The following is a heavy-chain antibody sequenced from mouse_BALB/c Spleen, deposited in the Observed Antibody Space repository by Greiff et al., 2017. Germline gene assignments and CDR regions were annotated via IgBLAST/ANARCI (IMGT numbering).Heavy chain of an antibody. J-gene: IGHJ4*01. CDR1: GFTFSSYG. CDR2: INSNGGST. V-gene: IGHV5-6-3*01. Sequence: EVQLQESGGGLVQPGGSLKLSCAASGFTFSSYGMSWVRQTPDKRLELVATINSNGGSTYYPDSVKGRFTISRDNAKNTLYLQMSSLKSEDTAMYYCARDANYYRYDGAMDYWGQGTSVTVSS. CDR3: ARDANYYRYDGAMDY. D-gene: IGHD2-14*01.